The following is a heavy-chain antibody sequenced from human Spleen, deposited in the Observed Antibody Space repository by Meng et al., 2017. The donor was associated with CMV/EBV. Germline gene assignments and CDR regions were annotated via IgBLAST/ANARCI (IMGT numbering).Heavy chain of an antibody. D-gene: IGHD3-10*01. CDR2: IRSSGSIR. CDR3: AKERWFGLTAYYYYGMDV. Sequence: GESLKISCAASGFTLSDSYMSWIRQAPGKGLEWIAFIRSSGSIRHYADSVKGRFTISRDNSKNTLYLQMNSLRAEDTAVYYCAKERWFGLTAYYYYGMDVWGQGTTVTVSS. CDR1: GFTLSDSY. J-gene: IGHJ6*02. V-gene: IGHV3-11*04.